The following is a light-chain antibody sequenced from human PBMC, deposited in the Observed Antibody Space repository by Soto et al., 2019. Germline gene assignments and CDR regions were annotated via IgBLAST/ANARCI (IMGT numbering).Light chain of an antibody. CDR2: DVS. J-gene: IGLJ1*01. CDR3: SSYTSSSTLLYV. V-gene: IGLV2-14*01. CDR1: SSDVGGYNY. Sequence: QSVLTQPASVSGSPGQSITISCTGTSSDVGGYNYVSWYQQHPGKAPKLMIYDVSNRPSGVSNRVSGSKSGNTASLTISGLQAEDEADYYCSSYTSSSTLLYVFGTGTKLTFL.